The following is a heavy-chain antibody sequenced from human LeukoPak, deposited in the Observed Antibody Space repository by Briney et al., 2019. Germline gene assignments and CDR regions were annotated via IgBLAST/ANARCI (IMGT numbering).Heavy chain of an antibody. CDR3: ARLYSGSRSPFDY. J-gene: IGHJ4*02. Sequence: ASVKVSCKASGYSFTSHYMHWVRQAPGQGLEWMGIINPSGGSTSRAQKFQGRVTMTRDTSMSTVYMELSSLRSEDTAVYYCARLYSGSRSPFDYWGQGTLVTVSS. CDR1: GYSFTSHY. V-gene: IGHV1-46*01. D-gene: IGHD6-6*01. CDR2: INPSGGST.